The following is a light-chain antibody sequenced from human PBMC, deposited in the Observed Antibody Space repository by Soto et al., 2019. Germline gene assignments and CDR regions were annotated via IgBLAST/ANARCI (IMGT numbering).Light chain of an antibody. V-gene: IGLV1-40*01. CDR1: SSNIGAGCE. Sequence: QSVLTQPPSVSGVPGQRVTISCTVCSSNIGAGCEVHWYQHLPGKAPKLLIYGNTNRPSGVPDRFSGSKSGTSASLAITGLQAEDEADYYCQSYDSSLSASYVFGGGTKVTVL. CDR2: GNT. CDR3: QSYDSSLSASYV. J-gene: IGLJ1*01.